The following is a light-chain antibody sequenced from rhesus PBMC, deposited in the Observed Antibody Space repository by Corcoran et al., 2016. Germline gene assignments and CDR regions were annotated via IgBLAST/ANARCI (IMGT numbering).Light chain of an antibody. CDR2: EAS. V-gene: IGKV1-25*01. J-gene: IGKJ1*01. CDR3: HHYDSISRT. CDR1: QGISND. Sequence: DIQMTQSPSSLSASVGDRITISCRASQGISNDLAWYQQKPGETPRLLIYEASSLQSGIPSRFSGSGSGPDFTLTINSLQSEDVATYYCHHYDSISRTFGQGTKVEIK.